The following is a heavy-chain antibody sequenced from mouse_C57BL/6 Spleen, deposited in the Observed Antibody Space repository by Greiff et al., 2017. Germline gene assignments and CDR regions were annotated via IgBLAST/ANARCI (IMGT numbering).Heavy chain of an antibody. V-gene: IGHV3-6*01. J-gene: IGHJ4*01. CDR3: ARGGGCFYAMDY. CDR2: ISYDGSN. Sequence: VQLKESGPGLVKPSQSLSLTCSVTGYSITSGYYWNWIRQFPGNKLEWMGYISYDGSNNYNPSLKNRISITRDTSKNQFFLKLNSVTTEDTATYYCARGGGCFYAMDYWGQGTSVTVSS. CDR1: GYSITSGYY.